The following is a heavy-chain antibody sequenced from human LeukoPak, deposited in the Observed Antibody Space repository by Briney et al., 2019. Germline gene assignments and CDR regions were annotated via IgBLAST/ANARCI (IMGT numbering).Heavy chain of an antibody. Sequence: TGGSLRPSCAASGYTFSSYWMSWVRQAPGKGLEWVANLKQDGSEKYYVDSVKGRFTISRDNAKNSLYLQMNSLRPEDTAVYYCARGGATVVSWGQGTLVTVSS. CDR2: LKQDGSEK. CDR1: GYTFSSYW. V-gene: IGHV3-7*05. D-gene: IGHD1-26*01. J-gene: IGHJ4*02. CDR3: ARGGATVVS.